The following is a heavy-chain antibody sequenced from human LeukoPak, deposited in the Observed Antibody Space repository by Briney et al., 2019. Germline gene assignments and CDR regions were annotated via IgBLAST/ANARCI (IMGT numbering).Heavy chain of an antibody. D-gene: IGHD3-10*01. CDR3: ARAMIYGSGSYYLYD. CDR2: IYTDGRT. V-gene: IGHV3-53*01. CDR1: GFTVTSNY. J-gene: IGHJ4*02. Sequence: GGSLRLSCTTSGFTVTSNYMSWVRQAPGKGLEWVSVIYTDGRTFYADSVKGRFTISRDNSKNTLYLQMNSLRADDTAVYYCARAMIYGSGSYYLYDWGQGTLVTVSS.